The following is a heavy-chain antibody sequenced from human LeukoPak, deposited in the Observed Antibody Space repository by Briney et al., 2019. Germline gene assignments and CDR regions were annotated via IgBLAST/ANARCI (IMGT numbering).Heavy chain of an antibody. CDR2: ISWNSGSI. V-gene: IGHV3-9*01. CDR1: GFTFDDYA. CDR3: AKDHRSSWKATDAFDI. D-gene: IGHD6-13*01. J-gene: IGHJ3*02. Sequence: PGGSLRLSCAASGFTFDDYAMHWVRQAPGKGLEWVSGISWNSGSIGYADSVKGRFTISRDNAKNSLYLQMNSLRAEDTALYYCAKDHRSSWKATDAFDIWGQGTMVTVSS.